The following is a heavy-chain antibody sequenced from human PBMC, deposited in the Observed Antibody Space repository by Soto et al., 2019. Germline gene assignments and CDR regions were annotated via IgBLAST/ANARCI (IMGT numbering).Heavy chain of an antibody. D-gene: IGHD3-10*01. CDR2: IIPIFGTA. V-gene: IGHV1-69*13. J-gene: IGHJ4*02. Sequence: ASVKVSCKXSGGTFSSYAISWVRQAPGQGLEWMGGIIPIFGTANYAQKFQGRVTITADESTSTAYMELSSLRSEDTAVYYCARWSSGDRDFDYWGQGTLVTVSS. CDR1: GGTFSSYA. CDR3: ARWSSGDRDFDY.